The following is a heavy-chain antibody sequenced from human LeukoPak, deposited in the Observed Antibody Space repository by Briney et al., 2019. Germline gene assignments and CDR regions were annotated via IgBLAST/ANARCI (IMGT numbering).Heavy chain of an antibody. CDR3: ARRGGSGYFDY. Sequence: KPSETLSLTCAVYGGSFSGYYWSWIRQPPGKGLEWIGEINHSGSTNYNPSLKSRVTISVDTSKNQFSLKLSSVTAADTAVYYCARRGGSGYFDYWGQGTLVTVSS. D-gene: IGHD3-10*01. J-gene: IGHJ4*02. V-gene: IGHV4-34*01. CDR2: INHSGST. CDR1: GGSFSGYY.